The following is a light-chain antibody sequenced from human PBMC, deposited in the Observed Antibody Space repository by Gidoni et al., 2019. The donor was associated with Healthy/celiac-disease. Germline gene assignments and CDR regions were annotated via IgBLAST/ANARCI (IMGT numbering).Light chain of an antibody. Sequence: QSALTPPAAVSGSPGQSITITCTGTSSDVGSYYLVSWYQQHPGKAPKLMIYEVSKRPSGVSTRFFGSKSGNTAALTISGLQAEDDADYYCCSYAGSSTFVMVFGGGTKLTVL. V-gene: IGLV2-23*02. CDR1: SSDVGSYYL. J-gene: IGLJ2*01. CDR2: EVS. CDR3: CSYAGSSTFVMV.